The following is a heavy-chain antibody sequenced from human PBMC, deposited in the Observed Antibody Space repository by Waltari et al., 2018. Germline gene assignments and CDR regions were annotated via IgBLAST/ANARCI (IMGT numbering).Heavy chain of an antibody. J-gene: IGHJ4*02. D-gene: IGHD2-2*01. CDR1: GYTFTSYY. V-gene: IGHV1-46*01. Sequence: QVQLVQSGAEVKKPGASVKVSCKASGYTFTSYYMHWVRQAPGQGLEWMGIINPRGGSTSYAQKFQGRVTMTRDTSTSTVYMELSSLRSEDTAVYYCARDRRDIVVVPAATLPDYWGQGTLVTVSS. CDR2: INPRGGST. CDR3: ARDRRDIVVVPAATLPDY.